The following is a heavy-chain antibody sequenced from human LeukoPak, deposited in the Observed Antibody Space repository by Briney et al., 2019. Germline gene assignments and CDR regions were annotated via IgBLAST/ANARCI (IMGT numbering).Heavy chain of an antibody. CDR3: ATAPAAADSW. J-gene: IGHJ4*02. V-gene: IGHV3-7*01. CDR2: IERDGSKK. CDR1: GFTFSSFW. D-gene: IGHD6-13*01. Sequence: PGGSLTLSCAASGFTFSSFWMTWVRQAPGKGLEWVANIERDGSKKTYVDSVKGRFTISRDNAKNSLYLQMSSLRAEDTAVYYCATAPAAADSWWGQGTLVAVSS.